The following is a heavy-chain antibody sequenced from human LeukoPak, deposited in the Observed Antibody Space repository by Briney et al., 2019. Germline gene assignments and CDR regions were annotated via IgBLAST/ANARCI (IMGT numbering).Heavy chain of an antibody. Sequence: AGSLTFYCAASGFTISSYWMRRLRHAPGNELVWVSSISTDGSTTGQEDSVKGRFTTSRDNAKNALFLQMNRLRAEDTAVYYCTRDFDFSSAIWGQGTLVTVSS. CDR2: ISTDGSTT. V-gene: IGHV3-74*01. D-gene: IGHD3-3*01. CDR3: TRDFDFSSAI. CDR1: GFTISSYW. J-gene: IGHJ4*02.